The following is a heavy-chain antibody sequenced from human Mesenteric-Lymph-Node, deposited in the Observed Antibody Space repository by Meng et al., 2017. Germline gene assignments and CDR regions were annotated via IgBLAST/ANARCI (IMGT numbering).Heavy chain of an antibody. CDR1: GGTFSSYA. CDR2: IITIFGTA. J-gene: IGHJ6*02. CDR3: ARPTYGDEYDDYYYGMDV. Sequence: SVKVSCKASGGTFSSYAISWGRQDAGQGLEGRGGIITIFGTANYAQKFQGRVTITADESTSTAYMELSSLRSEDTAVYYCARPTYGDEYDDYYYGMDVWGQGTTVTVSS. D-gene: IGHD4-17*01. V-gene: IGHV1-69*13.